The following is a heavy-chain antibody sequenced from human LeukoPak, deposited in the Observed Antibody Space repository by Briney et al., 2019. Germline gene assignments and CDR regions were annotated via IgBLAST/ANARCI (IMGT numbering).Heavy chain of an antibody. V-gene: IGHV1-69*13. CDR2: TIPIFGTA. CDR3: ARGAPSLLDAFDI. CDR1: GGTFSSYA. Sequence: SVKVSCKASGGTFSSYAISWVRQAPGQGLEWMGGTIPIFGTANYAQKFQGRVTITADESTSTAYMELSSLRSEDTAVYYCARGAPSLLDAFDIWGQGTMVTVSS. J-gene: IGHJ3*02.